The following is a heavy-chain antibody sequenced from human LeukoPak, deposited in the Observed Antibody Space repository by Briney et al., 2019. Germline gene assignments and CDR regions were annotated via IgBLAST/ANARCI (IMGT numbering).Heavy chain of an antibody. V-gene: IGHV3-15*07. J-gene: IGHJ6*02. CDR3: ATDPVVTTTHYFDCGMDV. Sequence: GGSLRLSCAASGFTFTNAWMNWVRQAPGKGLKWVGRIKSKIDGVTIDYAAPVKSRFTNSRVDTENTLYLQMDSLKTEDTAVYYCATDPVVTTTHYFDCGMDVWGQGTTVTVSS. CDR1: GFTFTNAW. D-gene: IGHD4-23*01. CDR2: IKSKIDGVTI.